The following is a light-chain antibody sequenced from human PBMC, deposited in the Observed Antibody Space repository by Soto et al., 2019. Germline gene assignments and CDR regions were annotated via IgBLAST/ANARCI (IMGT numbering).Light chain of an antibody. Sequence: EIVLTQSPGTLSLSPGERATLSCRASQSVSSSYLAWYQQKPGQAPRLLISGASLRATGIPHRFSGTGSGTDFPLTISRLEPEDFAVYYCHQYGGSPWTFGQGTKVEIK. CDR2: GAS. J-gene: IGKJ1*01. CDR3: HQYGGSPWT. CDR1: QSVSSSY. V-gene: IGKV3-20*01.